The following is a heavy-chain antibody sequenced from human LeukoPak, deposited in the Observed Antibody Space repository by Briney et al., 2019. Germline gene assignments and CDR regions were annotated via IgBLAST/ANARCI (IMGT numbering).Heavy chain of an antibody. CDR2: IDPSDSYT. D-gene: IGHD2-15*01. CDR3: ARGSPYCSGGSCYLN. V-gene: IGHV5-10-1*01. Sequence: GESLRISCKGSGYSFTSYWIRWMRQMPGKGLEWMGRIDPSDSYTNYSPSFQGHVTISADKSISTAYPQWSSLKASDTAMYYCARGSPYCSGGSCYLNWGQGTLVTVSS. J-gene: IGHJ4*02. CDR1: GYSFTSYW.